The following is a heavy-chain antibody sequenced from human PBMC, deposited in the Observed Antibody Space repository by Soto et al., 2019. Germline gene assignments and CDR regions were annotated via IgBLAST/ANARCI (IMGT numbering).Heavy chain of an antibody. CDR3: AKVSVVVLSAGDWFDP. D-gene: IGHD2-15*01. CDR2: ISGDSGST. J-gene: IGHJ5*02. V-gene: IGHV3-23*01. Sequence: EVQLLESGGGLVQPGGSLRLSCAASGFSFSTYAMTWVRQAPGKGLEWVSGISGDSGSTYYADSVKGRFTVSRDNSKNTVDLQMNSLRGDDTAVYYCAKVSVVVLSAGDWFDPWGQGTLVTGSS. CDR1: GFSFSTYA.